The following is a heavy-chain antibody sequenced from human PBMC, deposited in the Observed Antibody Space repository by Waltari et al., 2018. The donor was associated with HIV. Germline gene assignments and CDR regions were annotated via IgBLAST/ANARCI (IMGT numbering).Heavy chain of an antibody. CDR3: VREVFYYEESGRPGWFDP. Sequence: RLVESGGDSVRPGGALRLSCTASGFSVGKNSMSWVRQASGKGLEWVSTSYGDGRTVYADAVEGRFSTSRETSKIMVHLLMDSLRTEDSAVYYCVREVFYYEESGRPGWFDPWGQGTLVAVSS. CDR2: SYGDGRT. V-gene: IGHV3-66*01. CDR1: GFSVGKNS. J-gene: IGHJ5*02. D-gene: IGHD3-16*01.